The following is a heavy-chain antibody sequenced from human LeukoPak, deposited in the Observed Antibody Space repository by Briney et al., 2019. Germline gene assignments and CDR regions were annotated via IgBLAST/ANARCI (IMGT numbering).Heavy chain of an antibody. CDR1: GGSFSGYY. CDR2: INHSGST. V-gene: IGHV4-34*01. Sequence: SETLSLSCAVYGGSFSGYYWSWIRQPPGKGLEWIGEINHSGSTNYNPSLKSRVTITVDTSKNQFSLKLSSVTAADTAVYYCARVGRGTYWGQGTLVTVSS. CDR3: ARVGRGTY. J-gene: IGHJ4*02. D-gene: IGHD1-26*01.